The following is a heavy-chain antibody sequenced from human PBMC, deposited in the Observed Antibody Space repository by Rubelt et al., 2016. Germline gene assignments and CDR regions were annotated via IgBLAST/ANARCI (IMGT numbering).Heavy chain of an antibody. CDR1: GYTLTELS. CDR2: FDPEDGET. J-gene: IGHJ4*02. Sequence: QVQLVQSGAEVKKPGASVKVSCKVSGYTLTELSMHWVRQAPGKGLEWMGGFDPEDGETIYAQKFPGGVTMTGDTDPATACMALRSLRSTKTAVYYCATVQQNWFAMVRGVVNGYWGQGTLVTVSS. D-gene: IGHD3-10*01. V-gene: IGHV1-24*01. CDR3: ATVQQNWFAMVRGVVNGY.